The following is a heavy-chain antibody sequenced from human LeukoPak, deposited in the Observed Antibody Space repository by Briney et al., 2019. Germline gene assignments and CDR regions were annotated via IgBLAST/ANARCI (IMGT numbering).Heavy chain of an antibody. CDR2: LNPSGGST. D-gene: IGHD6-13*01. CDR3: ARDGSSWQFDY. CDR1: GFTFSSYG. J-gene: IGHJ4*02. Sequence: PGRSLRLSCAASGFTFSSYGMHWVRQAPGQGLEWMGILNPSGGSTTYAQKFQGRVTMTRDTSTSTVYMELSSLRSEDTAVYYCARDGSSWQFDYWGQGTLVTVSS. V-gene: IGHV1-46*01.